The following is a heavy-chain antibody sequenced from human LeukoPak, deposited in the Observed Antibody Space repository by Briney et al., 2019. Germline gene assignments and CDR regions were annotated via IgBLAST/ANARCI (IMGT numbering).Heavy chain of an antibody. CDR1: GESFSGYY. D-gene: IGHD3-10*01. CDR2: INHSGST. CDR3: ARGLMVRWEVRFDP. J-gene: IGHJ5*02. Sequence: SETLSLTCAVYGESFSGYYWSWIRQPPGRGLEWIGEINHSGSTNYNPSLKSRVTISVDTSKNQFSLKLSSVTAADTAVYYCARGLMVRWEVRFDPWGQGTLVTVSS. V-gene: IGHV4-34*01.